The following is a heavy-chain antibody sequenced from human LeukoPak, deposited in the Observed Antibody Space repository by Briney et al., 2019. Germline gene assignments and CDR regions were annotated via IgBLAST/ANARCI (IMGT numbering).Heavy chain of an antibody. Sequence: HGASVKVSCKASGYTFTGYYMHWVRQAPGQGLEWMGRINPNSGGTNYAQKFQGRVTMTRDTSISTAYMELSSLRSEDTAVYYCARDGLDGRFDYWGQGTLVTVSS. D-gene: IGHD2-15*01. V-gene: IGHV1-2*06. J-gene: IGHJ4*02. CDR2: INPNSGGT. CDR1: GYTFTGYY. CDR3: ARDGLDGRFDY.